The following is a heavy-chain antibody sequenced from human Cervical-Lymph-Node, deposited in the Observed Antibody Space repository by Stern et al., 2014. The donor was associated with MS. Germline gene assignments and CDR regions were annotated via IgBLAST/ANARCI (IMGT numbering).Heavy chain of an antibody. V-gene: IGHV3-33*01. CDR1: GFTFSSYG. J-gene: IGHJ6*02. CDR2: IWYDGSNK. CDR3: ARGNDGLGEDYYYYGMDV. Sequence: QVQLVESGGGVVQPGRSLRLSCAASGFTFSSYGMHWVRQAPGKGLEWEAVIWYDGSNKYYADSVKGRFTISRDNSKNTLYLQMNSLRAEDTAVYYCARGNDGLGEDYYYYGMDVWGQGTTVTVSS. D-gene: IGHD3-10*01.